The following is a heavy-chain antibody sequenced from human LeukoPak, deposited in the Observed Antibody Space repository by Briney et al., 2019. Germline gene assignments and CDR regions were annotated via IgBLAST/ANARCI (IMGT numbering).Heavy chain of an antibody. CDR1: GGSISSSSYY. J-gene: IGHJ3*02. CDR2: IYYSGST. CDR3: ATPKPRYFDWLLKPDGYAFDI. Sequence: PSETLSLTCTVSGGSISSSSYYWGWIRQPPGKGLEWIGSIYYSGSTYYNPSLKSRVTISVDTSKNQFSLKLSSVTAADTAVYYCATPKPRYFDWLLKPDGYAFDIWGQGTMVTVSS. D-gene: IGHD3-9*01. V-gene: IGHV4-39*07.